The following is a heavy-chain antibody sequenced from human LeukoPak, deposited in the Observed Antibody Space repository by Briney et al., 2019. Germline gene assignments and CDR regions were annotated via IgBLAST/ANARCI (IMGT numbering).Heavy chain of an antibody. D-gene: IGHD1-26*01. CDR2: IIPIFGTA. J-gene: IGHJ4*02. Sequence: SVKVSCKASGGTFSSYAISWVRQAPGQGLEWMGRIIPIFGTANYAQKFQGRATITTDEPTSTAYMELSSLRSEDTAVYYCAREGMVAQNYFDYWGQGTLVTVSS. V-gene: IGHV1-69*05. CDR3: AREGMVAQNYFDY. CDR1: GGTFSSYA.